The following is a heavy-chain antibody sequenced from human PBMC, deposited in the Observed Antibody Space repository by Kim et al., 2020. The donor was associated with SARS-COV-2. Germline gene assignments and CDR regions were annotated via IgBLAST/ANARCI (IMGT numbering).Heavy chain of an antibody. D-gene: IGHD6-13*01. Sequence: GGSLRLSCAASGFTFSDYYMSWIRQAPGKGLEWVSYISSSSSYTNYADSVKGRFTISRDNAKNSLYLQMNSLRAEDTAVYYCAREGAAVTPPPFDYWGQGTLVTVSS. J-gene: IGHJ4*02. CDR1: GFTFSDYY. CDR2: ISSSSSYT. V-gene: IGHV3-11*06. CDR3: AREGAAVTPPPFDY.